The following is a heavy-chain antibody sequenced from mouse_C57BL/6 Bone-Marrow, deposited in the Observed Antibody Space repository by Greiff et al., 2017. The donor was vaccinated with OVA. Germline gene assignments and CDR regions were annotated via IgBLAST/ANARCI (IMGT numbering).Heavy chain of an antibody. D-gene: IGHD1-1*02. CDR2: ISNGGGST. Sequence: DVKLVESGGGLVQPGGSLKLSCAASGFTFSDYYMYWVRQTPEKRLEWVAYISNGGGSTYYPDTVKGRFTISRDNAKNTLYLQMSRLKSEDTAMYYCARHLVWFAYWGQGTLVTVSA. CDR3: ARHLVWFAY. V-gene: IGHV5-12*01. J-gene: IGHJ3*01. CDR1: GFTFSDYY.